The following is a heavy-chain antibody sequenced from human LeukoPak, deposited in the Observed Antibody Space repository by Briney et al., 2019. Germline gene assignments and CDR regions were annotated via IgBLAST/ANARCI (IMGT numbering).Heavy chain of an antibody. CDR1: GFTFSSYG. CDR3: ARDRWFGELFGYYFDY. J-gene: IGHJ4*02. CDR2: IWYDGSNK. Sequence: QPGGSLRLSCAASGFTFSSYGMHWVRQAPGKGLEWVAVIWYDGSNKYYADSVKGRFTISRDNSKNTLYLQMNSLRAEDTAVYYCARDRWFGELFGYYFDYWGLGTLVTVSS. V-gene: IGHV3-33*01. D-gene: IGHD3-10*01.